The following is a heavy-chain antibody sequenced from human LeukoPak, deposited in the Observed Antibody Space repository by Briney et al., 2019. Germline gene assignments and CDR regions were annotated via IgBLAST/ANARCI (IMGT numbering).Heavy chain of an antibody. CDR2: FDPEDGET. CDR3: ATAPEIVVVPAARFAGWFDP. V-gene: IGHV1-24*01. CDR1: GYTLTELS. Sequence: ASVKVSCKVSGYTLTELSMHWVRQAPGKGLEWMGGFDPEDGETIYAQKFQGRVTMTEDTSTDTAYMELSSLRSEDTAVYYCATAPEIVVVPAARFAGWFDPWGQGTQVTVSS. J-gene: IGHJ5*02. D-gene: IGHD2-2*01.